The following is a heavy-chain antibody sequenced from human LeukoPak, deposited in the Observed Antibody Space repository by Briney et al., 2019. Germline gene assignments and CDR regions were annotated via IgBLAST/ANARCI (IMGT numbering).Heavy chain of an antibody. V-gene: IGHV3-74*01. J-gene: IGHJ4*02. D-gene: IGHD6-19*01. CDR2: ISTDGTYT. CDR1: GFTFSSFW. CDR3: ARGAVAEYFDY. Sequence: GGSLRLSCAASGFTFSSFWMHWVRQAPGEGLVWVSRISTDGTYTDYADSVKGRFTISRDNAKNSLYLQMNSLRAEDTAVYYCARGAVAEYFDYWGQGTLVTVSS.